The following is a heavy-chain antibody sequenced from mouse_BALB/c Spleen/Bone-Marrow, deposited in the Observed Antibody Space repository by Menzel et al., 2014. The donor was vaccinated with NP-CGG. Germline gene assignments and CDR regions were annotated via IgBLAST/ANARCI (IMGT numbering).Heavy chain of an antibody. D-gene: IGHD2-1*01. Sequence: ESGGGLVKPGGSLKLSCAASGFTFSDYYMYWVRQTPEKRLEWVATISDGGSYTYYPDSVKGRFTISRDNAKNNLYLQMSSLKSEDTAMYYCARGGNYGAMDYWGQGTSVTVSS. CDR2: ISDGGSYT. CDR1: GFTFSDYY. CDR3: ARGGNYGAMDY. J-gene: IGHJ4*01. V-gene: IGHV5-4*02.